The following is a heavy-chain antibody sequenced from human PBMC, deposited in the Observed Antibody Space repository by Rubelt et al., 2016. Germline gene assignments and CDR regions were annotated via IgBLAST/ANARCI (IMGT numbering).Heavy chain of an antibody. J-gene: IGHJ6*02. D-gene: IGHD6-6*01. Sequence: INPSGGSTSYAQKFQGRVTMTRDTSTSTVYMELSSLRSEDAAVYYCARVPGSSSWYYYYGMDVWGQGTTVTVSS. V-gene: IGHV1-46*03. CDR2: INPSGGST. CDR3: ARVPGSSSWYYYYGMDV.